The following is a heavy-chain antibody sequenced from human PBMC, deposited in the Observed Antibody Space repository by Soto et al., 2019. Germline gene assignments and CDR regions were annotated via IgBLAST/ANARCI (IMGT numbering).Heavy chain of an antibody. V-gene: IGHV4-4*02. Sequence: QVQLQESGPGLVKPSGTLSLTCAVSGGSISSSNWWSWVRQPPGKGLEWIGEIYHSGSTNYNPPLKSRVTISVDKSKNQFSLKLSSVTAADTAVYYCARDLGSRPKLGYYYGMDVWGQGTTVTVSS. CDR3: ARDLGSRPKLGYYYGMDV. J-gene: IGHJ6*02. D-gene: IGHD2-2*03. CDR2: IYHSGST. CDR1: GGSISSSNW.